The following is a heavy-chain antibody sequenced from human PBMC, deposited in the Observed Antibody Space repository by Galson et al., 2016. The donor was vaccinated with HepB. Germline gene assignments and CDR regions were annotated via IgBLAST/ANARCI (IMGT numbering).Heavy chain of an antibody. V-gene: IGHV6-1*01. CDR1: GDSVSSTSAA. J-gene: IGHJ4*02. Sequence: CAISGDSVSSTSAAWNWVRQSPSRGLEWLGRTYYRSKWYNDYAASVRSRITINPDTSRNQFSPQLNSVTPEDTAVYYCLSGWYFDTWGQGTQVTVSS. D-gene: IGHD6-19*01. CDR2: TYYRSKWYN. CDR3: LSGWYFDT.